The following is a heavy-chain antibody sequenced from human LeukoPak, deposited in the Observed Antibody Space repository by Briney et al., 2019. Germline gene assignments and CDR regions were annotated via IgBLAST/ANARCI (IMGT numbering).Heavy chain of an antibody. J-gene: IGHJ4*02. CDR2: IYYSGST. D-gene: IGHD3-22*01. Sequence: KPSETLSLTCTVSGGSISSYYWSWIRQPPGKGLEWIGYIYYSGSTNYNPSLKSRVTISVDTSKNQFSLKLSSVTAADTAVYYCAGHSSGPYYYFDYWGQGTLVTVSS. CDR3: AGHSSGPYYYFDY. V-gene: IGHV4-59*01. CDR1: GGSISSYY.